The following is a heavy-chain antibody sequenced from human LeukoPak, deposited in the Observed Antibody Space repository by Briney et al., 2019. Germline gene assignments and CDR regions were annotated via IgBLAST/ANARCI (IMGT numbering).Heavy chain of an antibody. Sequence: GGSLRLSCAASGFTFSSYAMSWVRQAPGRGLEWVSAISGSGGSTSYADSVKGRFTISRDNSKNTLFLQMNSLRAEDTAVYYCTKEGYCSGGSCYSYFDYWGQGTLVTVSS. J-gene: IGHJ4*02. D-gene: IGHD2-15*01. CDR3: TKEGYCSGGSCYSYFDY. V-gene: IGHV3-23*01. CDR1: GFTFSSYA. CDR2: ISGSGGST.